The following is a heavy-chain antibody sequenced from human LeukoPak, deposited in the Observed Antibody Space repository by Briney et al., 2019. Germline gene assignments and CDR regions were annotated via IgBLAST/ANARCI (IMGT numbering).Heavy chain of an antibody. CDR1: GFTFSSYS. Sequence: TGGSLRLSCAASGFTFSSYSMNWVRQAPGKGLEWVSSTSSSSSYIYYADSVKGRFTISRDNAKNSLYLQMNSLRAEDTAVYYCAREEAAGTGGIDYWGQGTLVTVSS. CDR3: AREEAAGTGGIDY. V-gene: IGHV3-21*01. CDR2: TSSSSSYI. D-gene: IGHD6-13*01. J-gene: IGHJ4*02.